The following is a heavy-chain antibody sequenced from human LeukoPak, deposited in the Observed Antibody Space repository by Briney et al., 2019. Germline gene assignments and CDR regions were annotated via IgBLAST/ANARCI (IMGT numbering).Heavy chain of an antibody. V-gene: IGHV3-23*01. J-gene: IGHJ6*02. CDR3: AKIIQWYYDFWSGDQGRDYYGTDV. Sequence: QPGGSLRLSCAASGFTFSSYAMSWVRQAPGKGLEWVSAISGSGGSTYYADSVKGRFTISRDNSKNTLYLQMNSLRAEDTAVYYCAKIIQWYYDFWSGDQGRDYYGTDVWGQGTTVTVSS. CDR2: ISGSGGST. D-gene: IGHD3-3*01. CDR1: GFTFSSYA.